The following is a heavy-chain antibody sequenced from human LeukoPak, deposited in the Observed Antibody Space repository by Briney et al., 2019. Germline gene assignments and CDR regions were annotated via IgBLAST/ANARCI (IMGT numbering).Heavy chain of an antibody. J-gene: IGHJ3*02. D-gene: IGHD3-3*01. CDR3: ARRSSEDFWSGYYPDAFDI. CDR2: INHSGST. Sequence: SETLSLTCAVYGGSFSGYYWSWIRQPPGKGLEWIGEINHSGSTNYNPSLKSRVTISVDTSKNQFSLKLSSVTAADTAVYYCARRSSEDFWSGYYPDAFDIWGQGTMVTVSS. V-gene: IGHV4-34*01. CDR1: GGSFSGYY.